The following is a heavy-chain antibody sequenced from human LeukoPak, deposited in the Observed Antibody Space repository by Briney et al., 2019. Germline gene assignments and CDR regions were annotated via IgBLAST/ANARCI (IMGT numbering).Heavy chain of an antibody. V-gene: IGHV4-31*03. CDR2: IYYSGTA. Sequence: PSETLSLTCIVSSGSISSAGYYWSWIRQHPEKGLEWIGYIYYSGTAYYNPSLESRVTISMDTSRNQFSLKLSSVTAADTAVYYCARDLGGADSANPFDIWGQGTMVTVSS. J-gene: IGHJ3*02. CDR3: ARDLGGADSANPFDI. CDR1: SGSISSAGYY. D-gene: IGHD2-21*01.